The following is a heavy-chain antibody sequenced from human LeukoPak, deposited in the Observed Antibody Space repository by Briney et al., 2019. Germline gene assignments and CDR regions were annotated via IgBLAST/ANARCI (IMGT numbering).Heavy chain of an antibody. CDR1: GFTFSSYW. V-gene: IGHV3-74*01. Sequence: GGSLRLSCAASGFTFSSYWMNWVRQVPGKGLVWVSRIVSDGSNTNYADSVKGRFTISRDNSKDTLYLQMNSLRAEDTAVYYCAKRSRRLTIVRGVPREDVWGQGTTVTVSS. D-gene: IGHD3-10*01. CDR3: AKRSRRLTIVRGVPREDV. J-gene: IGHJ6*02. CDR2: IVSDGSNT.